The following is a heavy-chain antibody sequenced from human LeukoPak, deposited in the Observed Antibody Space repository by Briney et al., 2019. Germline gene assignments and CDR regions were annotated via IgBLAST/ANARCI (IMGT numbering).Heavy chain of an antibody. CDR1: GGSFSGYY. D-gene: IGHD5-24*01. Sequence: SETLSLTCAVYGGSFSGYYWSWIRQPPGKGLEWIGEINHSGSTNYNPSLKSRVTISVDTSKNQFSLKLSSVTAADTAVYYCASNRDGYNSVWGQGTLVTVSS. J-gene: IGHJ4*02. V-gene: IGHV4-34*01. CDR3: ASNRDGYNSV. CDR2: INHSGST.